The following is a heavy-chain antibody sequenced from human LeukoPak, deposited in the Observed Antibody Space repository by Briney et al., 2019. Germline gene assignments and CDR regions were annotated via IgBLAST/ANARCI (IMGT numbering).Heavy chain of an antibody. CDR1: GYSISSGYH. D-gene: IGHD3-3*01. CDR2: IHHSGTT. CDR3: ARRLGVITRDAYDI. V-gene: IGHV4-38-2*01. J-gene: IGHJ3*02. Sequence: PSETLSLTCAVSGYSISSGYHWGWIRQPPGKRLEWIGYIHHSGTTDYNPSLKSRVIILVDTTKNQFSLKVGSLTAADTAVYYCARRLGVITRDAYDIWGQGTMVIVSS.